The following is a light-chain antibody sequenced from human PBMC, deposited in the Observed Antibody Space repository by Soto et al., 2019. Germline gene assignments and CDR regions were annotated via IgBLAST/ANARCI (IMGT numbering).Light chain of an antibody. V-gene: IGKV3-20*01. CDR3: QQYGSSLPVT. J-gene: IGKJ4*01. CDR2: AAS. CDR1: QSLTNNY. Sequence: EIVLTQSPGTLSLSPGERATLSCRASQSLTNNYLAWYQQKPGQAPRLLIYAASSRATVIPDRCSGSGSETDFTLTISRLEPEDFAVYYCQQYGSSLPVTFGGGTNVEIK.